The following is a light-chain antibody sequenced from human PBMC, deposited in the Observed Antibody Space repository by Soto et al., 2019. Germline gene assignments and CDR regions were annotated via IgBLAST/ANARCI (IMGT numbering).Light chain of an antibody. J-gene: IGKJ2*01. Sequence: DIQMTQSPSSLSPSVGDRVTMTCRASQDASIYVNWYQQKSGEAPKLLIYAASSLPSGVPSRFNGGGSGTEFTLTISSLEADDFATYYCQQSHSAPYTFGQGTKLEI. V-gene: IGKV1-39*01. CDR1: QDASIY. CDR2: AAS. CDR3: QQSHSAPYT.